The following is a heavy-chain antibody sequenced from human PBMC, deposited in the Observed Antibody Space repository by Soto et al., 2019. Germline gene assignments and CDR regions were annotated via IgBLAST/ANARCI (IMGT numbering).Heavy chain of an antibody. CDR2: IRSKANSYAT. CDR1: VFTFISYA. D-gene: IGHD3-22*01. V-gene: IGHV3-73*01. Sequence: PGGSLRLSCAASVFTFISYAMHWVRQAPGKGLEWVGRIRSKANSYATAYAASVKGRFTISRDDSKNTAYLQMNSLKTEDTAVYYCTRHYYDSSGYSRLAFDIWGQGTMVTVSS. CDR3: TRHYYDSSGYSRLAFDI. J-gene: IGHJ3*02.